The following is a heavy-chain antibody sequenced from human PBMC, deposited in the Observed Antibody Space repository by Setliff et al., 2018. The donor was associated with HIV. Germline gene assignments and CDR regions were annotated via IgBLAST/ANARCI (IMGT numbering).Heavy chain of an antibody. J-gene: IGHJ3*02. CDR3: ARGGGVKDAFDI. V-gene: IGHV4-31*02. D-gene: IGHD3-16*01. Sequence: SETLSLTFTVSGDSISSGGYFWTWIRQHPGKGLEWIGHISSSGSTSYKSSLKSRLTISTDTSENQVSLNLNSVTAADTALYYCARGGGVKDAFDIWGQGTLVTVS. CDR1: GDSISSGGYF. CDR2: ISSSGST.